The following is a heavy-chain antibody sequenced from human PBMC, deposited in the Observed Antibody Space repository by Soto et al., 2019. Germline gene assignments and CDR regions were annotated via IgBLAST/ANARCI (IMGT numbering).Heavy chain of an antibody. CDR2: IHFSGST. CDR1: GGSISSGNYY. Sequence: QVQLQESGPGLVKPSQTLSLSCTVSGGSISSGNYYWSWIRQNPGKGLEWIGYIHFSGSTYYKPSLKSRVTISVDTSKNQFALKLSSVTAADTAVYYCAREGSVTGLLYYYYGMDIWGQGTTVTVSS. D-gene: IGHD2-21*02. V-gene: IGHV4-31*03. J-gene: IGHJ6*02. CDR3: AREGSVTGLLYYYYGMDI.